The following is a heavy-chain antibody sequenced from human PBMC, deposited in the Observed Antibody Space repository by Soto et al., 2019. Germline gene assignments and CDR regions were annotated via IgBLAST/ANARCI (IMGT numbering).Heavy chain of an antibody. J-gene: IGHJ2*01. V-gene: IGHV4-4*02. CDR2: VYQSGTS. D-gene: IGHD4-17*01. Sequence: QVQLQESGPGLVKPSGTLWLTCAVSGASMSSSNWWSWVRQPPGKGLEWIGEVYQSGTSNYNPSRESRVTMSVDKSKNHLSLKLTSVTAADTAVYHCARAYGGLYFDLWGRGTLVTVSS. CDR1: GASMSSSNW. CDR3: ARAYGGLYFDL.